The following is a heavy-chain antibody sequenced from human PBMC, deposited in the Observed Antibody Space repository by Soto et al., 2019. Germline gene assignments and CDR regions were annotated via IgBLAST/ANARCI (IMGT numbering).Heavy chain of an antibody. V-gene: IGHV1-18*01. CDR3: AILPSEIYEYDF. CDR1: GYTFTDYG. Sequence: ASVKVSCKASGYTFTDYGILWLRQAPGQGLEWMGWISIYYGNTDYSQKLQGRVTMTRDISTSTAYMELTSLRSDDTAVYYCAILPSEIYEYDFWGQGTPVAVSS. CDR2: ISIYYGNT. D-gene: IGHD5-12*01. J-gene: IGHJ4*02.